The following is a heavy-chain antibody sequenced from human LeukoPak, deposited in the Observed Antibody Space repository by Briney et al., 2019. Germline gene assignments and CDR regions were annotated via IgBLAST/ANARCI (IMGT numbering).Heavy chain of an antibody. J-gene: IGHJ1*01. CDR3: ARDLGYYGPGSHHWLFQH. D-gene: IGHD3-10*01. CDR1: GGSISSYY. Sequence: SETLSLTCTVSGGSISSYYWSWIRQPAGKGLEWIGRIYTSGSTNYNPSLKSRVTMSVDTSKNQFSLKLSSVTAADTAVYYCARDLGYYGPGSHHWLFQHWGQGTLVTVSS. CDR2: IYTSGST. V-gene: IGHV4-4*07.